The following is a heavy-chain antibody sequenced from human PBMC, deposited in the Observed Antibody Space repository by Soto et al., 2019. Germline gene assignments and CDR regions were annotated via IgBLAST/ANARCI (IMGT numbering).Heavy chain of an antibody. CDR1: GGSISSGGYY. CDR3: ARVVSSSPAGGATIDY. J-gene: IGHJ4*02. CDR2: IYYSGST. D-gene: IGHD6-6*01. V-gene: IGHV4-31*03. Sequence: QVQLQESGPGLVKPSQTLSLTCTVSGGSISSGGYYWSWIRQHPGKGLEWIGYIYYSGSTYYNPSLKSRVTLSVDTSKNQFSLKLSSVTAADTAVYYCARVVSSSPAGGATIDYWGQGTLVTVSS.